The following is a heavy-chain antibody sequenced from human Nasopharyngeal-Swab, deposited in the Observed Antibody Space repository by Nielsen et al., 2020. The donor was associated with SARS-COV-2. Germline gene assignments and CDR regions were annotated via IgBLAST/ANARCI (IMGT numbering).Heavy chain of an antibody. Sequence: SETLSLSCTFSGASISSSNYYWGWIRQPPGKGLEWIGTIYYSGNTYFNPSLKSRVTMSVDTSKHQFSLNLSSVTAADTALYYCARHSSGWSFDYWDHGTLVTVSS. D-gene: IGHD6-19*01. V-gene: IGHV4-39*01. CDR2: IYYSGNT. CDR3: ARHSSGWSFDY. J-gene: IGHJ4*01. CDR1: GASISSSNYY.